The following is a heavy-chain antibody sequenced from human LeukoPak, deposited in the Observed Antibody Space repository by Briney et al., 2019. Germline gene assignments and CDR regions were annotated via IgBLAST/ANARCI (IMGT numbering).Heavy chain of an antibody. Sequence: PGGSLRLSCAASGFTFNSFAMNWVRQAPGKGRGWGSGIGGSGGRTDYADSVKGRFTISRDNSKNTLYLQMNSLRAEDTAVYYCAKVCDSSGYYSYRTYYYFDYWGQGTLVTVSS. CDR1: GFTFNSFA. CDR3: AKVCDSSGYYSYRTYYYFDY. V-gene: IGHV3-23*01. CDR2: IGGSGGRT. J-gene: IGHJ4*02. D-gene: IGHD3-22*01.